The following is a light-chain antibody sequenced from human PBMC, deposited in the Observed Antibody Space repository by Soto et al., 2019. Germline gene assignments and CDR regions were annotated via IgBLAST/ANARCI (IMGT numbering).Light chain of an antibody. Sequence: IVMTQSPATLSVSPGERATLSCRASQSISINVAWYQKKPGQAPRLLIYYASTRATGIPARFSGSGSGTEFTLTLSSLQSEDFAVYYCQQYNNWPWTFGQGTKVEIK. CDR1: QSISIN. V-gene: IGKV3-15*01. J-gene: IGKJ1*01. CDR3: QQYNNWPWT. CDR2: YAS.